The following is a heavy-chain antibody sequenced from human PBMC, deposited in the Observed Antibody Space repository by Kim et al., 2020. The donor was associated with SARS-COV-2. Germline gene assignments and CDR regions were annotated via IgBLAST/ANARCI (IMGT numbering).Heavy chain of an antibody. J-gene: IGHJ3*02. CDR2: ISYDGSNK. Sequence: GGSLRLSCAASGFTFSSYGMHWVRQAPGKGLEWVAVISYDGSNKYYADSVKGRFTISRDNSKNTLYLQMNSLRAEDTAVYYCWCGVVVVAATRNVAFDI. V-gene: IGHV3-33*05. CDR1: GFTFSSYG. D-gene: IGHD2-15*01. CDR3: WCGVVVVAATRNVAFDI.